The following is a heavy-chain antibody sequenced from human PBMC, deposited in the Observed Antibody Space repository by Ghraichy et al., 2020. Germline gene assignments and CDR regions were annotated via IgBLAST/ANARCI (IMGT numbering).Heavy chain of an antibody. V-gene: IGHV3-74*01. Sequence: GGSLRLSCAASGFTFSGYWMHWVRQAPGKGLVWVSRINTDGSSTTYADSVKGRFTISRDNAKNTLFLQMNSLRAEDTAVYYCVRTFYNSPDNWGQGTLVTVSS. CDR3: VRTFYNSPDN. J-gene: IGHJ4*02. CDR1: GFTFSGYW. CDR2: INTDGSST. D-gene: IGHD3-10*01.